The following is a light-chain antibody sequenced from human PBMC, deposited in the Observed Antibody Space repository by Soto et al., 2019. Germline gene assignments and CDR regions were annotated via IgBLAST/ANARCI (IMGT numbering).Light chain of an antibody. V-gene: IGKV1-27*01. CDR1: QGISNS. CDR3: QNYKSAPRT. Sequence: DIQMTRSPSSLSASIGDRVTISCRASQGISNSLAWYQQKAGEVPKLLIYAASTSHSGVPSRFRGSGSGTDFTLTISSLQPEDVATYYCQNYKSAPRTFGQGTKVEIK. CDR2: AAS. J-gene: IGKJ1*01.